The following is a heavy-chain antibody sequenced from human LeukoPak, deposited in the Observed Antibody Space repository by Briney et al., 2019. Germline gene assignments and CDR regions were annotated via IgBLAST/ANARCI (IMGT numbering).Heavy chain of an antibody. Sequence: SQTLSLTCTVSGGSISSGSYYWSWIRQPAGKGLEWIGRIYTSGSTNYNPSLKSRVTISVDTSKNQFSLNLSSVTAADTAVYYCARTSVGYDAFDIWGQGTMVTVSS. J-gene: IGHJ3*02. CDR1: GGSISSGSYY. D-gene: IGHD3-10*01. CDR2: IYTSGST. V-gene: IGHV4-61*02. CDR3: ARTSVGYDAFDI.